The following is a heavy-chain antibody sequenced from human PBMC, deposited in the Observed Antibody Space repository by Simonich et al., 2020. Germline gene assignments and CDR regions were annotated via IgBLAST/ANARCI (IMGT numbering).Heavy chain of an antibody. CDR1: GGSFSGYY. V-gene: IGHV4-34*01. D-gene: IGHD1-1*01. CDR3: ARHLQLGPFDY. Sequence: QVQLQQWGAGLLKPSETLSLTCAVYGGSFSGYYWSWIRRPPGKGLEWIGESNHSGSTNYNPSLKSRVTISVDTSKNQFSLKLSSVTAADTAVYYCARHLQLGPFDYWGQGTLVTVSS. CDR2: SNHSGST. J-gene: IGHJ4*02.